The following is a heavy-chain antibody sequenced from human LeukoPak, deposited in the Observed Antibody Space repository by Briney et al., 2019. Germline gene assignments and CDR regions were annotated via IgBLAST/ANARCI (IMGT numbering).Heavy chain of an antibody. J-gene: IGHJ4*02. D-gene: IGHD6-19*01. CDR1: GYRFTSYW. CDR2: IDPSDSYT. Sequence: GASLQISCQGSGYRFTSYWISWVRQLPAKGLEWMGRIDPSDSYTNYSPSFQGHVTISADKSISTAYLQWSSLKASDTAMYYCAYIAVAGTVTWGQGTLGTVS. CDR3: AYIAVAGTVT. V-gene: IGHV5-10-1*01.